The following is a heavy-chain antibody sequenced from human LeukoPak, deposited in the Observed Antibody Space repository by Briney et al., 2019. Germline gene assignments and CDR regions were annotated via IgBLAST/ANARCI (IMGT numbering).Heavy chain of an antibody. CDR2: VSASGDRT. D-gene: IGHD4-17*01. CDR3: AKGHSDFGTGFDG. Sequence: PGGSLRLSCAASGFTFSPFTNFAMSCVRQAPGEGLECVSVVSASGDRTYYADSVKGRFTISRHNSKKTVDMQMNSLRAEDTAVYFCAKGHSDFGTGFDGWGQGTLVTVSS. J-gene: IGHJ4*02. V-gene: IGHV3-23*01. CDR1: GFTFSPFTNFA.